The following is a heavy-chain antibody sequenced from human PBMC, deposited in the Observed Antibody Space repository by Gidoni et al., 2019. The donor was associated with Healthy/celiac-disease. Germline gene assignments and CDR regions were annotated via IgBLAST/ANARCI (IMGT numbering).Heavy chain of an antibody. Sequence: EVQLLESGGGLVQPGGSLRLPCPASGLTFSTYAMSGVRQAPGKGLEWVSAISGSGGSTYYADSGKGRFTISRDNSKNTLYLQMNSLRAEDTAVYYCAKDFYDILTGYSNPPYYFDYWGQGTLVTVSS. D-gene: IGHD3-9*01. V-gene: IGHV3-23*01. CDR3: AKDFYDILTGYSNPPYYFDY. CDR2: ISGSGGST. J-gene: IGHJ4*02. CDR1: GLTFSTYA.